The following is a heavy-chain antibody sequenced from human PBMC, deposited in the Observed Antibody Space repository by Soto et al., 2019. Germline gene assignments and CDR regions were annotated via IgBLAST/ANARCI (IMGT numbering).Heavy chain of an antibody. Sequence: TSETLSLTCSVSGVSVTSYYWNWIRQPAGKGLEWIGRIFNRGSTSYNPSLKSRVTVSLDTSRNQISLRLNSVAAADTAVYYCARDTGYSYGAYYDYWGQGALVTVSS. D-gene: IGHD5-18*01. V-gene: IGHV4-4*07. CDR1: GVSVTSYY. CDR2: IFNRGST. CDR3: ARDTGYSYGAYYDY. J-gene: IGHJ4*02.